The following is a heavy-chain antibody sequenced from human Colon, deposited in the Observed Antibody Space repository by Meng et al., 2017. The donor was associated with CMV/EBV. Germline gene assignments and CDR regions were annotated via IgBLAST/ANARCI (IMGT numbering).Heavy chain of an antibody. CDR1: GISFNRYW. Sequence: GGSLRLSCVDSGISFNRYWMHWVRQAPGKGLVWVARINTDSTRAWYADSVKGRFTISRDNAKNTLYLQMTSLRAEDTAVYYCAREGDSSSWFRWGQGTLVTVSS. V-gene: IGHV3-74*01. J-gene: IGHJ4*02. CDR3: AREGDSSSWFR. D-gene: IGHD6-13*01. CDR2: INTDSTRA.